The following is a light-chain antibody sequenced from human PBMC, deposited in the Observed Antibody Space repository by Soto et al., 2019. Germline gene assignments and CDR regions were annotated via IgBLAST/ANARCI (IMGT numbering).Light chain of an antibody. Sequence: QSVLTQPASVSASPGQSITISCTGTSSDIGGYIYVSWYQHHPGKAPRLMIYEVSSRPSGVSNRFSGSKSGNTASLTISGLQAEDEAQYYCSSYSSANTVIFGGGTKLPVL. V-gene: IGLV2-14*01. CDR1: SSDIGGYIY. CDR2: EVS. J-gene: IGLJ2*01. CDR3: SSYSSANTVI.